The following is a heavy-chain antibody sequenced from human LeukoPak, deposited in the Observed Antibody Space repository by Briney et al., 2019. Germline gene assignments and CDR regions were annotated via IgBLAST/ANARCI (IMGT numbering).Heavy chain of an antibody. CDR2: IFYRGST. CDR3: AREDIVVVVAATPDAFDI. J-gene: IGHJ3*02. CDR1: GGSISSSSYY. V-gene: IGHV4-39*07. Sequence: KSSETLSLTCTVSGGSISSSSYYWGWIRQPPGKGLEWIGSIFYRGSTYYNPSLKSRVTISVDTSKNQFSLKLSSVTAADTAVYYCAREDIVVVVAATPDAFDIWGQGTMVTVSS. D-gene: IGHD2-15*01.